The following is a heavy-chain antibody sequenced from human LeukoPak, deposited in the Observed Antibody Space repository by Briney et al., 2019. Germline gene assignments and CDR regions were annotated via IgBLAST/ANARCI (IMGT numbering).Heavy chain of an antibody. Sequence: SETLSPTCTVSGGSISSSSYYWGWIRQPPGKGLEWIGSIYYSGSTYYNPSLKSRVTISVDTSKNQFSLKLSSVTAADTAVYYCARLGCSSTSCYPGDNWFDPWGQGTLVTVSS. CDR3: ARLGCSSTSCYPGDNWFDP. D-gene: IGHD2-2*01. V-gene: IGHV4-39*01. CDR1: GGSISSSSYY. J-gene: IGHJ5*02. CDR2: IYYSGST.